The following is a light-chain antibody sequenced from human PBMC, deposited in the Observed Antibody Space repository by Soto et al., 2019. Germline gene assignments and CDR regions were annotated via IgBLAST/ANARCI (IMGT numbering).Light chain of an antibody. CDR1: QSVSSN. CDR2: GAS. Sequence: EIVMTQSPATLSVSPGERATLSCRASQSVSSNLAWYRQKPGQAPRLLIYGASTRATGIPARFSGSGSGTEFTLTISRLEPEDFAVYYCQQFGDSLTFGGGTKVDIK. CDR3: QQFGDSLT. J-gene: IGKJ4*01. V-gene: IGKV3-15*01.